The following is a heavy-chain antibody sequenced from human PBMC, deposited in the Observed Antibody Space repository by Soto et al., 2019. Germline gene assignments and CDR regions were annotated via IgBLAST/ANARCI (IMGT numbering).Heavy chain of an antibody. V-gene: IGHV3-48*03. D-gene: IGHD6-19*01. CDR1: GFSSWSYE. J-gene: IGHJ4*02. CDR3: ASVHAGSGLAY. CDR2: ISSSGGTI. Sequence: EVCRRLSCAASGFSSWSYEINLVRQAPGKVLEWVSYISSSGGTIYYADSVKGRFTISRDNAKNSLYLRMNSLRAEDTAVYYFASVHAGSGLAYWAPETL.